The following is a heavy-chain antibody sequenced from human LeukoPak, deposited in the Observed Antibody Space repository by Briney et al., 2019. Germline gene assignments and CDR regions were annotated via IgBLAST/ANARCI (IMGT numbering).Heavy chain of an antibody. CDR2: MNPNSGNT. CDR1: GYTFTSYD. V-gene: IGHV1-8*01. D-gene: IGHD3-16*01. J-gene: IGHJ4*02. CDR3: ARGTVAYDYVWGSYKLFDY. Sequence: ASVKVSCKASGYTFTSYDINWVRQATGQGLEWMGWMNPNSGNTGYAQKFQGRVTMTRNTSISTAYMELSSLRSEDTAVYYWARGTVAYDYVWGSYKLFDYWGQGTLVTVSS.